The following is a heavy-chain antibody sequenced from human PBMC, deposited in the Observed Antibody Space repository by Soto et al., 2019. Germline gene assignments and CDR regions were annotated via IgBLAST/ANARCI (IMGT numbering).Heavy chain of an antibody. Sequence: TGGSLRLSCAAAGFTFSSYAMHWVRQAPGKGLEWVAVISYDGSNKYYADSVKGRFTISRDNSKNTLYLQMNSLRAEDTAVYYCAREDYGDYVGPDYWGQGTLVTVSS. CDR3: AREDYGDYVGPDY. CDR2: ISYDGSNK. CDR1: GFTFSSYA. J-gene: IGHJ4*02. V-gene: IGHV3-30-3*01. D-gene: IGHD4-17*01.